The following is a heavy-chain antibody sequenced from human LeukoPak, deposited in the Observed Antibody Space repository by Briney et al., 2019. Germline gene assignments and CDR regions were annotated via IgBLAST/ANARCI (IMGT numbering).Heavy chain of an antibody. D-gene: IGHD6-6*01. J-gene: IGHJ6*02. V-gene: IGHV3-30*18. CDR1: GFTLSSYG. CDR2: ISYDGSNK. Sequence: GGSLRLSSAASGFTLSSYGMHWVRQAPGKGLEWVAVISYDGSNKYYADSVKGRFAISRDNSKNTLYLQMNSLRAEVTPVYYCAKCQLDYYYYYGMDVWGQGTTVTVSS. CDR3: AKCQLDYYYYYGMDV.